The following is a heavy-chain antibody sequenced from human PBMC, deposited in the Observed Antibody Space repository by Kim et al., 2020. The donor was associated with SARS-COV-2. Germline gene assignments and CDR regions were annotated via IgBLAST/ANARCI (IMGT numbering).Heavy chain of an antibody. V-gene: IGHV3-9*01. CDR3: AKDIETDEWELLLRGFDY. CDR2: ISWNSGSI. CDR1: GFTFDDYA. Sequence: GGSLRLSCAASGFTFDDYAMHWVRQAPGKGLEWVSGISWNSGSIGYADSVKGRFTISRDNAKNSLYLQMNSLRAEDTALYYCAKDIETDEWELLLRGFDYWGQGTLVTVSS. D-gene: IGHD1-26*01. J-gene: IGHJ4*02.